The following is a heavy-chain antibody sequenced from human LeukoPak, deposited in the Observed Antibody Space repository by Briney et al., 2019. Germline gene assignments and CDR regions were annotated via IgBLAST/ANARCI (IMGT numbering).Heavy chain of an antibody. V-gene: IGHV4-59*01. J-gene: IGHJ6*02. CDR3: ARSHIVGATTDYYYYDMDV. Sequence: SETLSLTCTVSGGSISSYYWSWIRQPPGKGLEWIGYIYYSGSTNYNPSLKSRVTISVDTSKNQFSLKLSSVTAADTAVYYCARSHIVGATTDYYYYDMDVWGQGTTVTVSS. CDR1: GGSISSYY. D-gene: IGHD1-26*01. CDR2: IYYSGST.